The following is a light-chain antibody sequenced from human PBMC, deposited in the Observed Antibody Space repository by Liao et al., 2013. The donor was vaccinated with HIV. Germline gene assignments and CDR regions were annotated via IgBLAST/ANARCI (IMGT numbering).Light chain of an antibody. Sequence: SYELTQPPSVSVSPGQTARITCSGDALPKLYAYWYQQKPGQAPVLVIYKDSERPSGIPERFSGSNSGNTATLTISRVEAGDEADYYCQVWDSSSDHPGVFGGGTKLTVL. V-gene: IGLV3-25*02. CDR2: KDS. J-gene: IGLJ3*02. CDR3: QVWDSSSDHPGV. CDR1: ALPKLY.